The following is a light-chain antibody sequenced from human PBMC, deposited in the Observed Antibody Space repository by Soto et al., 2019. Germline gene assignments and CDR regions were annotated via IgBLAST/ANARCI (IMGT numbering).Light chain of an antibody. V-gene: IGKV3-11*01. Sequence: EIVLTQSPATLSLSPGERATLSCRASQSISTYLAWYQQKPGQAPRLLISDASNRATGIPARFSGSGSGTDFTLTISSLEPEDFAVYYCQQRSSWLFGGGTKVEIK. CDR1: QSISTY. J-gene: IGKJ4*01. CDR3: QQRSSWL. CDR2: DAS.